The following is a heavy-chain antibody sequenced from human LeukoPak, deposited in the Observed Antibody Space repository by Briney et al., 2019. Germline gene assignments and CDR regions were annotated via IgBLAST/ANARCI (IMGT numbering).Heavy chain of an antibody. Sequence: GGSLRLSCAASGFIFSDYSMNWVRQAPGKGLEWISYIGIDSGNTNYADSVKGRFTISGDKAKNSLYLQMNSLRVEDTAEYYCARDYKYAFDNWGQGTLVTVSS. J-gene: IGHJ4*02. V-gene: IGHV3-48*01. CDR3: ARDYKYAFDN. CDR2: IGIDSGNT. D-gene: IGHD5-24*01. CDR1: GFIFSDYS.